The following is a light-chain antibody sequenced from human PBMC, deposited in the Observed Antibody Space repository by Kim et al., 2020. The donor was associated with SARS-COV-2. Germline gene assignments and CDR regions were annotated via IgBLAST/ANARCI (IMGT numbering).Light chain of an antibody. J-gene: IGKJ1*01. CDR1: QSVSSRY. CDR3: RRYCSSNTWS. CDR2: DAS. Sequence: EIVLTQSPGMLSLTPGERATLSCRASQSVSSRYLAWYQQRPGQAPRLLIYDASTRATGIPDRFSGSGSGTDFTLTISRLEPEDCAVYYCRRYCSSNTWSFGQGTKVDIK. V-gene: IGKV3-20*01.